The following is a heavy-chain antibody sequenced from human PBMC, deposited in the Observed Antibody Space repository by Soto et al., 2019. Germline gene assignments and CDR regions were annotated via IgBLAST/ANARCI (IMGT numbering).Heavy chain of an antibody. V-gene: IGHV1-69*01. J-gene: IGHJ4*02. CDR1: GGTFSSYA. Sequence: QVQLVQSGAEVKKPGSSVKVSCKASGGTFSSYAISWVRQAPGQGLEWMGGIIPIFGTANYAQKFQGRVTITADESTSTAYMELSSLRSEDTAVYYCASSMSAGYDNSGYYYVLDYWGQGTLVTVSS. CDR3: ASSMSAGYDNSGYYYVLDY. D-gene: IGHD3-22*01. CDR2: IIPIFGTA.